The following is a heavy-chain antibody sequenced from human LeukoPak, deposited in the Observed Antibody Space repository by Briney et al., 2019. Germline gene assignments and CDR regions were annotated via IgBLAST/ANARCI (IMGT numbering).Heavy chain of an antibody. Sequence: KSSETLSLTCTVSGYSISSGGYYWSWIRQPPGKGLEWIGYIYHSGSTYYNPSLKSRVTISVDRSKNQFSLKLSSVTAADTAVYYCGGGIYSYGLATNYWGQGTLVTVSS. CDR3: GGGIYSYGLATNY. CDR2: IYHSGST. CDR1: GYSISSGGYY. V-gene: IGHV4-30-2*01. D-gene: IGHD5-18*01. J-gene: IGHJ4*02.